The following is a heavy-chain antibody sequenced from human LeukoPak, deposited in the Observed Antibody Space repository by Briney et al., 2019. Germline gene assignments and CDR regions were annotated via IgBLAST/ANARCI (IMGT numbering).Heavy chain of an antibody. CDR2: INSDGSST. CDR3: ARESYYDSSGPIDY. J-gene: IGHJ4*02. V-gene: IGHV3-74*01. D-gene: IGHD3-22*01. Sequence: GGSLRLSCAASGFTFSSYWMHWVRQAPGKGLVWVSRINSDGSSTSYADSVKGRFTITRDNAKNTLYLQMNSLRAKDTAVYYCARESYYDSSGPIDYWGQGTLVTVSS. CDR1: GFTFSSYW.